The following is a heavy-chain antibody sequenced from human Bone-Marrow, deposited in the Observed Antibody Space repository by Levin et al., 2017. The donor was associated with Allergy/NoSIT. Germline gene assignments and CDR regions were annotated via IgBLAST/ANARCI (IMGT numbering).Heavy chain of an antibody. Sequence: GESLKISCAASGFTFSIYSLNWVRQAPGKGLEWFSYITGSSGSIQYADSVKGRFTISSDNAKNSLYLQMNSLRDEDTAVYYCASSKGPLDYWGQGTLVTVSS. CDR2: ITGSSGSI. CDR1: GFTFSIYS. CDR3: ASSKGPLDY. V-gene: IGHV3-48*02. D-gene: IGHD2-2*01. J-gene: IGHJ4*02.